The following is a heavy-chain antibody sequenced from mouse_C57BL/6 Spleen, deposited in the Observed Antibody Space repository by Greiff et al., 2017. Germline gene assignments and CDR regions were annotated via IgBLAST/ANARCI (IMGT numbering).Heavy chain of an antibody. J-gene: IGHJ4*01. Sequence: EVKLVESGGDLVKPGGSLKLSCAASGFTFSSYGMSWVRQTPDKRLEWVATISSGGSYTYYPDSVKGRFTISRDNAKNTLYLQMSSLKSEDTSMYYCARHDYGSRYYYAMDYWGQGTSVTVSS. D-gene: IGHD1-1*01. CDR2: ISSGGSYT. V-gene: IGHV5-6*02. CDR1: GFTFSSYG. CDR3: ARHDYGSRYYYAMDY.